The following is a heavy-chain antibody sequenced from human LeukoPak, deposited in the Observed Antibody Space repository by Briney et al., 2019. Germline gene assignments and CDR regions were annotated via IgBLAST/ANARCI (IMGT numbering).Heavy chain of an antibody. V-gene: IGHV3-33*01. CDR3: ARDHGYSGYDYYFDY. D-gene: IGHD5-12*01. CDR2: IWYDGSNQ. J-gene: IGHJ4*02. Sequence: GGSLRLSCAASGFTFSTYVMHWVLQAPGKGLEWVAVIWYDGSNQNYADSVKGRFTISRDNSKNTLYLQMNSLRAEDTAVYYCARDHGYSGYDYYFDYWGQGTLVTVSS. CDR1: GFTFSTYV.